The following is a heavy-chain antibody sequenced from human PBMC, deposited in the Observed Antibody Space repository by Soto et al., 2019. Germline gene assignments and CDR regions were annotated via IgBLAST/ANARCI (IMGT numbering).Heavy chain of an antibody. J-gene: IGHJ4*02. Sequence: QVQLVQSGAEVKKPGASVKVSCKASGYTFTSYYMHWVRQAPGQGLEWMGIINPSGGSTSYAQKSGARATRPGDTPTSKVYRELSSLRSEDRAVYYWGVEGRIPYGSGWSFLASGGRGPLVTVSP. CDR2: INPSGGST. CDR1: GYTFTSYY. D-gene: IGHD6-19*01. CDR3: GVEGRIPYGSGWSFLAS. V-gene: IGHV1-46*01.